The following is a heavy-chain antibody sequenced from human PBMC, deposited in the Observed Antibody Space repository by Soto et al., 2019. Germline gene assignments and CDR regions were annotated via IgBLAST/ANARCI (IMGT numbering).Heavy chain of an antibody. V-gene: IGHV1-46*01. J-gene: IGHJ4*02. CDR3: AREGAPYDFWSGYYAVVAY. CDR1: GYTFTSSY. CDR2: INPSGGST. Sequence: ASVKVSCKASGYTFTSSYMHWVRQAPGQGLEWMGIINPSGGSTIYAQKFQGRVAMTRDTSTSTGYMELSSLRSEDTAVYYCAREGAPYDFWSGYYAVVAYGGQGTLVTVSS. D-gene: IGHD3-3*01.